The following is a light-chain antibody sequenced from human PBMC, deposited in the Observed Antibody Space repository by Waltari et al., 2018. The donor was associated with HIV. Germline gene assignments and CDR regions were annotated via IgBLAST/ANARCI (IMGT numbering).Light chain of an antibody. CDR2: SNN. CDR1: SSNIGSNT. Sequence: QSVLTQPPSASGTPGQRVTISCSGSSSNIGSNTVNWYQHLPGTAPKLHIYSNNQRPSGVPDLFSGSKSGTSASLTISGRQSEDEADYYCATWDASPDGPVFCGGTKLTVL. J-gene: IGLJ3*02. CDR3: ATWDASPDGPV. V-gene: IGLV1-44*01.